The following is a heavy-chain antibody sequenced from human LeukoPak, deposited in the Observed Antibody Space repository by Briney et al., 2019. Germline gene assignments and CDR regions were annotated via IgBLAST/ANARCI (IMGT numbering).Heavy chain of an antibody. V-gene: IGHV4-38-2*02. J-gene: IGHJ4*02. CDR2: IYHSGST. CDR3: ARWAAAGDYYFDY. Sequence: SETLSLTCTVSGYSISSGHYWGWIRQPPGKGLEWIGSIYHSGSTYYNPSLKSRVTISVDTSKNQFSLKLSSVTAADTAVYYCARWAAAGDYYFDYWGQGTLVTVSS. D-gene: IGHD6-13*01. CDR1: GYSISSGHY.